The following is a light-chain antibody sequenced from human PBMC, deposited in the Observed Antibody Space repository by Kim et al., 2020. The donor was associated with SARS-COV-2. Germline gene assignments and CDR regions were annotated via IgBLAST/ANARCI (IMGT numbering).Light chain of an antibody. CDR3: GTWDSSLSAAV. J-gene: IGLJ2*01. CDR1: SSNIGTHY. CDR2: DND. V-gene: IGLV1-51*01. Sequence: GQKVTIPCSGSSSNIGTHYVSWYQQPPGTAPKLLIYDNDKRPSGIPDRFSGSKSGTSATLGITGLQPGDEADYYCGTWDSSLSAAVFGGGTQLTVL.